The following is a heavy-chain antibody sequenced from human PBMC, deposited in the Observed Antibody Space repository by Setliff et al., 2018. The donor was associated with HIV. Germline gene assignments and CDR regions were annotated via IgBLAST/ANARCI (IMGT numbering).Heavy chain of an antibody. J-gene: IGHJ4*02. D-gene: IGHD3-22*01. V-gene: IGHV3-23*01. CDR1: GFTFGSYA. Sequence: PGGSLRLSCAPSGFTFGSYAMSWVRQAPGKELEWVSAISGSGGSTYYADSVKGRFTISRDNSKNTLYLQMNSLRAEDTAVYYCAKGLYYYDSSGYHYWGQGTLVTVSS. CDR3: AKGLYYYDSSGYHY. CDR2: ISGSGGST.